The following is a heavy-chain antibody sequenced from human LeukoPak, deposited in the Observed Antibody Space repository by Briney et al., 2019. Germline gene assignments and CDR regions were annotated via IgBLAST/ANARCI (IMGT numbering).Heavy chain of an antibody. CDR1: GVSFSRSDYC. J-gene: IGHJ4*02. Sequence: SETLSLTCTVSGVSFSRSDYCWGWIRQAPGKGLEWIGYIYYSGSTYYNPSLKSRVTISVDTSKNQFSLKLSSVTAADTAVYYCARGGDYYDSSGHSPEPPVGYWGQGTLVTVSS. D-gene: IGHD3-22*01. CDR2: IYYSGST. CDR3: ARGGDYYDSSGHSPEPPVGY. V-gene: IGHV4-31*03.